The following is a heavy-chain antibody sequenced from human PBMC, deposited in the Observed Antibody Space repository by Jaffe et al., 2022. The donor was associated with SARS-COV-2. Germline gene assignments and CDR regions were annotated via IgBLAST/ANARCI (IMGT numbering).Heavy chain of an antibody. CDR3: ARQPPMGAAAGTGWFDP. CDR2: IYSSGIT. D-gene: IGHD6-13*01. J-gene: IGHJ5*02. CDR1: GGSVSSGGYY. V-gene: IGHV4-31*03. Sequence: QVQLQESGPGLVKPSQTLSLTCTVSGGSVSSGGYYWNWIRQHPGEGLEWIGYIYSSGITYYNPSLKSRLTISLDTSKNQFSLKLTSVTAADTAVYYCARQPPMGAAAGTGWFDPWGQGTLVTVSS.